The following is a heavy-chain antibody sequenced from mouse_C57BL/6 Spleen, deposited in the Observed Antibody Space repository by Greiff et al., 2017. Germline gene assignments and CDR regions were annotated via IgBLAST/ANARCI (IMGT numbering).Heavy chain of an antibody. Sequence: QVQLQQPGAELVRPGASVTLSCKASGYTFTDYEMHWVKQTPVHGLEWIGAIDPETGGTAYNQKFKGKAILTADKSSSTAYMELRSLTSEDSAIYYGTRAYYCNTAWFAYWGQGTLVTVSA. CDR3: TRAYYCNTAWFAY. CDR1: GYTFTDYE. J-gene: IGHJ3*01. D-gene: IGHD2-10*01. V-gene: IGHV1-15*01. CDR2: IDPETGGT.